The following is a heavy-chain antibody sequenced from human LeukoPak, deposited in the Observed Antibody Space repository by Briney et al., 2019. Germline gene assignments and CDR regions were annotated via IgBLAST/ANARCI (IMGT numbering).Heavy chain of an antibody. V-gene: IGHV4-39*01. CDR3: ARVVAGTKDVQH. CDR2: VYYGGST. Sequence: SETLSLTCTVSGGPISSPNHLWGWVRQPPGKRLEWIGSVYYGGSTYSNPSLKSRVTMSADTSKNQFSLTLSSVTAADTAVYYCARVVAGTKDVQHWGQGTLVTVSS. D-gene: IGHD6-19*01. J-gene: IGHJ1*01. CDR1: GGPISSPNHL.